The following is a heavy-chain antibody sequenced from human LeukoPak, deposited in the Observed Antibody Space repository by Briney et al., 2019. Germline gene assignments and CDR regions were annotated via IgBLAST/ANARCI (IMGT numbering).Heavy chain of an antibody. J-gene: IGHJ4*02. CDR3: ARSPMPEDCSSTSCYSQLDY. D-gene: IGHD2-2*01. CDR1: GYTFTGYY. V-gene: IGHV1-2*02. Sequence: GASVKVSCKASGYTFTGYYMHWVRQAPGQGLEWMGWINPNSGGTNYAQKFQGRVTMTRDTSISTAYMELSRLRSDDTAVYYCARSPMPEDCSSTSCYSQLDYWGQGTLVTVSS. CDR2: INPNSGGT.